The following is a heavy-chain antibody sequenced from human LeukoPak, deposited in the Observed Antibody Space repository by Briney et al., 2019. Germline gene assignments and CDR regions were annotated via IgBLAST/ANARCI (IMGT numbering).Heavy chain of an antibody. CDR2: IYHSGST. Sequence: PSGTLSLTCAVSGGSISSSNWWSWVRQPPGKGLEWIGEIYHSGSTNYNPSLKSRVTISVDKSKNQFSLKLSSVTAADTAVYYLGKVKQTPFLVPAATSGVFDYWGQGTLVTVSS. V-gene: IGHV4-4*02. CDR1: GGSISSSNW. CDR3: GKVKQTPFLVPAATSGVFDY. D-gene: IGHD2-2*01. J-gene: IGHJ4*02.